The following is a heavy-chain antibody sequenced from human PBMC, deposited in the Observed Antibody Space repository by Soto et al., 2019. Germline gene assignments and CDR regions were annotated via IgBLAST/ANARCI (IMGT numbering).Heavy chain of an antibody. CDR3: ARSQGSSTSLEIYYYYSYGMDV. CDR1: GGTFGSYA. Sequence: QVQLVQSGAEVKKPGSSVKVSCKASGGTFGSYAISWVRQAPGQGLEWMGGIIPIPGTANYAQKFQGRVTIAADESTSTAYMELSSLRSEDTAVYYGARSQGSSTSLEIYYYYSYGMDVWGQWTTVTVSS. CDR2: IIPIPGTA. D-gene: IGHD2-2*01. V-gene: IGHV1-69*01. J-gene: IGHJ6*02.